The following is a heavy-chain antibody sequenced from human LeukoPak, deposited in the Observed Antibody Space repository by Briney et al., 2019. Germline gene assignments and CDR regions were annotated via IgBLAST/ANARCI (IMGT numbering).Heavy chain of an antibody. V-gene: IGHV3-15*01. CDR1: GFTFSNAW. D-gene: IGHD2-8*01. Sequence: AGGSLRLSCAASGFTFSNAWMSWVRQAPGKGLEWVGRIKSKTDGGTTDYAAPVKGRFTISRDDSKNTLYLQMNSLKTEDTAVYYCTTDASTVYEYDAFDIWGQGTMVTVSS. CDR3: TTDASTVYEYDAFDI. J-gene: IGHJ3*02. CDR2: IKSKTDGGTT.